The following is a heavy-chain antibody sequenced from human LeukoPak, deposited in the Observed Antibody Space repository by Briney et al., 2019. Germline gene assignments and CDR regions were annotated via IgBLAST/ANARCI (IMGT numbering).Heavy chain of an antibody. CDR3: TTDTADDFWSGYSQYYFGY. D-gene: IGHD3-3*01. Sequence: GGSLRLSCAASGFTFSNAWMSWVRQAPGKGLEWVGRIKSKTDGGTTDYAAPVKGRFTISRDDSKNTLYLQMNSLKTEDTAVYYCTTDTADDFWSGYSQYYFGYWGQGTLVTVSS. V-gene: IGHV3-15*01. J-gene: IGHJ4*02. CDR1: GFTFSNAW. CDR2: IKSKTDGGTT.